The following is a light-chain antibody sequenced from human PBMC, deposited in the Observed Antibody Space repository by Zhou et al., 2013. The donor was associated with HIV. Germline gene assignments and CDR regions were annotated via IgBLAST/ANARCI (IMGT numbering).Light chain of an antibody. J-gene: IGLJ1*01. V-gene: IGLV1-40*01. CDR2: SNS. Sequence: QSVLTQPPSVSGAPGQRVTISCTGSSSNIGAGYDVHWYQHLPGTAPKLLIYSNSNRPSGVPDRFSGSKSGTSASLAITGLQAEDEADYYCQSYDSSLSGYVFGTGTKVTV. CDR3: QSYDSSLSGYV. CDR1: SSNIGAGYD.